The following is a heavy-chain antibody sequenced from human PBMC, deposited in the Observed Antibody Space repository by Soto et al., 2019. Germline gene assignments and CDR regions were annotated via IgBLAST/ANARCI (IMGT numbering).Heavy chain of an antibody. D-gene: IGHD4-17*01. CDR3: ARTPPHDYGDYDWFDP. CDR1: GYTFTSYD. J-gene: IGHJ5*02. V-gene: IGHV1-8*01. Sequence: ASVKVSCKASGYTFTSYDIYWVRQATGQGLECMGWMNPNSGNTGYAQNFQGRVTMTRNTSISTAYMELSSLRPEDTAVYYCARTPPHDYGDYDWFDPWGQGTLVTVSS. CDR2: MNPNSGNT.